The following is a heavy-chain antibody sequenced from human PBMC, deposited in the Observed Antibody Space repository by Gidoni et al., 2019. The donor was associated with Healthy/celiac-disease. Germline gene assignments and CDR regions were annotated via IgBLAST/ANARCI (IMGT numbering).Heavy chain of an antibody. CDR3: AREQGIAEGGV. D-gene: IGHD6-19*01. Sequence: QVQLQESGPGLVKPSQTLSLTCTVSGGPISSGDYYWRWIRQPPGKGLEWIGYIYYSGSTYYNPSLKRRVTISGDTSKNQFSLKLSSVTAADTAVYYCAREQGIAEGGVWGQGTLVTVSS. CDR1: GGPISSGDYY. V-gene: IGHV4-30-4*01. J-gene: IGHJ4*02. CDR2: IYYSGST.